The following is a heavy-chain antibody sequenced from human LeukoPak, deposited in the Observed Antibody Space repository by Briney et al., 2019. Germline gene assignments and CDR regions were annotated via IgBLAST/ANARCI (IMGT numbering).Heavy chain of an antibody. V-gene: IGHV4-39*07. D-gene: IGHD6-19*01. CDR1: GGSISSSSYY. CDR2: FYYSGTT. J-gene: IGHJ4*02. CDR3: AKEQRTYSSGWYDY. Sequence: PSETLSLTCTVSGGSISSSSYYWGWIRQPPGKDLEWIGTFYYSGTTYYNPSLKSRVTISVDTSKNQLSLKLSSVTAADTAVNYCAKEQRTYSSGWYDYWGQGTLVTVSS.